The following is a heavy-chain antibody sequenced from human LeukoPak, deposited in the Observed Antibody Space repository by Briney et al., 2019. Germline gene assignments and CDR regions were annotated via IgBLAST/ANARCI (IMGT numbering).Heavy chain of an antibody. V-gene: IGHV4-59*12. CDR3: ARDPSSWSKNYFDY. J-gene: IGHJ4*02. CDR1: GDSISSYF. CDR2: IYYNERS. D-gene: IGHD6-13*01. Sequence: SETLSLTCTVSGDSISSYFWSWIRQPPGKGLEWIGYIYYNERSNYNPSLRSRVTISIDTSKNQFSLKLSSVTAADTAVYYCARDPSSWSKNYFDYWGQGTLVTVSS.